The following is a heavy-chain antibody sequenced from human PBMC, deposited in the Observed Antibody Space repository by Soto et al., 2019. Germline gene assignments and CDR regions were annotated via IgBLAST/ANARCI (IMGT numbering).Heavy chain of an antibody. Sequence: ASVKVSCKASGYSLTNYAIHCVRQAPGQRLEWMGWINPGNGNTKYSQKFQGRVTITRDTSASTAYMELSSLTSEDTAVYYCARDEYCSGSSCYSNEGSGWFDPWGQGTLVTVSS. D-gene: IGHD2-15*01. CDR2: INPGNGNT. CDR1: GYSLTNYA. J-gene: IGHJ5*02. CDR3: ARDEYCSGSSCYSNEGSGWFDP. V-gene: IGHV1-3*01.